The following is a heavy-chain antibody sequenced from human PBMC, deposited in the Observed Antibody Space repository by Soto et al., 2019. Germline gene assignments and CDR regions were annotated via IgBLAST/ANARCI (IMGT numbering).Heavy chain of an antibody. V-gene: IGHV4-4*02. CDR3: ARAAWGLRVAPLKYYGMDV. D-gene: IGHD3-16*01. Sequence: SETLSLTCAVSGGSISSSNWWSWVRQPPGKGLEWIGEIYHSGSTNYNPSLKSRVTISVDKSKNQFSLKLSSVTAADTAVYYCARAAWGLRVAPLKYYGMDVWGQGTTVTVSS. CDR1: GGSISSSNW. J-gene: IGHJ6*02. CDR2: IYHSGST.